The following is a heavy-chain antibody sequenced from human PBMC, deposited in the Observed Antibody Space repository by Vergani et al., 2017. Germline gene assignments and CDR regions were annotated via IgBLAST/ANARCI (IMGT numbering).Heavy chain of an antibody. CDR3: ARDPCGGDWSYFDY. Sequence: QVQLQESGPGLVKPSQTLSLTCTVSGGSISSGDYYWSWIHQPTGKGLEWIGYISYSRSTYYNPSLTSRFTISVDTSKNQFSLKLSSVTAADTAVYYCARDPCGGDWSYFDYWGQGTLVTVSS. CDR1: GGSISSGDYY. CDR2: ISYSRST. J-gene: IGHJ4*02. V-gene: IGHV4-30-4*01. D-gene: IGHD2-21*02.